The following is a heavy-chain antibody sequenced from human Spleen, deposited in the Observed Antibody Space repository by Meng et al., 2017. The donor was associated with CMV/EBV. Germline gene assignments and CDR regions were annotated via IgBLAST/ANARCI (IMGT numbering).Heavy chain of an antibody. CDR3: AREWEWAALQDFNYGMDV. V-gene: IGHV1-46*01. D-gene: IGHD4-11*01. CDR2: ISPSGGNT. J-gene: IGHJ6*02. CDR1: EYTFSSYF. Sequence: ASVKVSCKASEYTFSSYFIHWVRQAPGQGLEWMGIISPSGGNTTYAQNFQGRVAMTRDTSTRTVYMELSSLRSEDTAVYYCAREWEWAALQDFNYGMDVWGQGTTVTVSS.